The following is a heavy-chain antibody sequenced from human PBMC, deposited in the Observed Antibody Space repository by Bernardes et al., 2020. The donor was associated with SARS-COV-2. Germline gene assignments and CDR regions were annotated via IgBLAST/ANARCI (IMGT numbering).Heavy chain of an antibody. J-gene: IGHJ4*02. D-gene: IGHD5-18*01. CDR2: LFRDNV. V-gene: IGHV3-53*01. CDR1: RFTVSTNY. Sequence: GGSLRLSCGISRFTVSTNYMSWVRQAPGKGLEWVSGLFRDNVFNADSVKGRFTISRDNSENTLYLHMNNLRVDDTAVYFCARRGYSNTSPFDYWGQGTLVAVSS. CDR3: ARRGYSNTSPFDY.